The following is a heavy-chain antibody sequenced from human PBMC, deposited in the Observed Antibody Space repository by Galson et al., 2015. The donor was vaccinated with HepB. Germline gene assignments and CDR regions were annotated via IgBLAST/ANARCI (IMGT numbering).Heavy chain of an antibody. CDR2: INSDGSDT. CDR1: GFTFSSYW. J-gene: IGHJ4*02. CDR3: ARAEFHLFPFES. Sequence: SLRLSCAASGFTFSSYWMHWVRQAPGKGLAWVSRINSDGSDTTYADSVKGRFTISRDNAKNTLYLQMNSLRAEDTAVYYCARAEFHLFPFESWGQGTLVTVSS. D-gene: IGHD3-10*01. V-gene: IGHV3-74*01.